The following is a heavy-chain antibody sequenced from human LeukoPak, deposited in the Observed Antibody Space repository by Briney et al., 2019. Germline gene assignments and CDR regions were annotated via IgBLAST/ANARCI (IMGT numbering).Heavy chain of an antibody. CDR2: IRGSGGGT. CDR1: GFTFSSYA. V-gene: IGHV3-23*01. J-gene: IGHJ5*02. D-gene: IGHD3-22*01. Sequence: GGSLRLSCAASGFTFSSYAMSWVRQAPGKGLEWVAAIRGSGGGTYYADSVKGRCTISRDNSKNTLYLQMNSLRAEDTAVYYRAKGVGITMIVVEVHHWRQGTLVSVSS. CDR3: AKGVGITMIVVEVHH.